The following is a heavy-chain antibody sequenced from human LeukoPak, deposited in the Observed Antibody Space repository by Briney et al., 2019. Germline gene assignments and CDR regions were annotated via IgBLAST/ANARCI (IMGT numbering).Heavy chain of an antibody. D-gene: IGHD2-2*01. CDR3: ATRGVVVPAAVDY. V-gene: IGHV1-46*01. Sequence: ASVKVSCKASGYTFTSYYMHWVRQAPGQGLEWMGIINPSGGSTSYAQKFQGRVTMTRDTSTSTVYMELSSLRSEDTAAYYCATRGVVVPAAVDYWGQGTLVTVSS. CDR1: GYTFTSYY. J-gene: IGHJ4*02. CDR2: INPSGGST.